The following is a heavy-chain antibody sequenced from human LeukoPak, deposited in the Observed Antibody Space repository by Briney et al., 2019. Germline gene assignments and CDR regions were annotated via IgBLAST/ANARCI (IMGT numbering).Heavy chain of an antibody. Sequence: GGSLRLSCAASGFTFRNYGMTWVRQAPGKGLEWVSSISSDSSYIHYADSLEGRFTISRDNANNSLCLQMNSLRAEDTAVYYCAVNHRDGYSELGYWGQGTLVTVSS. CDR1: GFTFRNYG. D-gene: IGHD5-24*01. J-gene: IGHJ4*02. V-gene: IGHV3-21*01. CDR3: AVNHRDGYSELGY. CDR2: ISSDSSYI.